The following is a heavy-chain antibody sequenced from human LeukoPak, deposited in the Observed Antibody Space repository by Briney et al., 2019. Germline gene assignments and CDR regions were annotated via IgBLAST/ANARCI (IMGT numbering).Heavy chain of an antibody. Sequence: SQTLSLTCAISGDSVSSNSGAWNWIRQSPSRGLEWLGRTYYKSQWYNDYSVSVKSRITISPDTSKNQFSLQLNSVSPEDTAVYYCARSVDGSGWFDGFDVWGQGTTVIVS. CDR1: GDSVSSNSGA. CDR2: TYYKSQWYN. D-gene: IGHD6-19*01. J-gene: IGHJ6*02. V-gene: IGHV6-1*01. CDR3: ARSVDGSGWFDGFDV.